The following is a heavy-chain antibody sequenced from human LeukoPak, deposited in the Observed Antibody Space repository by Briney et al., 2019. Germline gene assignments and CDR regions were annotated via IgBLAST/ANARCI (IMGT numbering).Heavy chain of an antibody. J-gene: IGHJ4*02. CDR3: ARDQEAAAGTDY. Sequence: SETLSLTCTVSGGSISSYYWSWIRQPPGKGLEWIGYIYYSGSTNYNPSLKSRVTISVDTSKNQFSLKLSSVTAADTAVYYCARDQEAAAGTDYWGQGTLVTVSS. CDR2: IYYSGST. CDR1: GGSISSYY. D-gene: IGHD6-13*01. V-gene: IGHV4-59*01.